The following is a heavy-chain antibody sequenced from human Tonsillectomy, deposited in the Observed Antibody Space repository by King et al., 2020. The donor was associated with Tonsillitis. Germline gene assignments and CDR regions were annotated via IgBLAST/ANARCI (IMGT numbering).Heavy chain of an antibody. Sequence: VQLVESGGGVVQPGRSLRLSCAASGFTFSSYGMHWVRQAPGKGLEWVAVISYDGSNKYYADSVKGRFTISRDNSKNKLYLQMKSLRAEDTGVYYWARHQWPRNFGGSFDYWGQGNMVTGSS. CDR1: GFTFSSYG. CDR2: ISYDGSNK. V-gene: IGHV3-33*05. J-gene: IGHJ4*03. D-gene: IGHD3-16*01. CDR3: ARHQWPRNFGGSFDY.